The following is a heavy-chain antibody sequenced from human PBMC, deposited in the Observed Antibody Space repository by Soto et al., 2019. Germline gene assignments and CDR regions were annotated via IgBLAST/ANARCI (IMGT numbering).Heavy chain of an antibody. CDR2: VYYSGST. D-gene: IGHD6-13*01. CDR1: GGSVSSSSYY. CDR3: ARANSSSWYGALDAFDI. Sequence: PSETLSLTCTVSGGSVSSSSYYWGWVRQPPGKGLEWIGSVYYSGSTYYNPSLESRVTISVDKSKNQFSLKLSSVTAADTAVYYCARANSSSWYGALDAFDIWGQGTMVTVSS. J-gene: IGHJ3*02. V-gene: IGHV4-39*07.